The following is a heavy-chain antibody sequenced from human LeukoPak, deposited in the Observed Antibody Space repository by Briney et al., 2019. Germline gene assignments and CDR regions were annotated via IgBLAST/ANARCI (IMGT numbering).Heavy chain of an antibody. CDR1: GFTFSSYA. D-gene: IGHD5-18*01. CDR2: ITASGGNT. CDR3: AKGNGYSYGRYYFDY. J-gene: IGHJ4*02. V-gene: IGHV3-23*01. Sequence: AGGSLRLSCAASGFTFSSYAMGWVRQAPGKGQEWVSAITASGGNTYYADSVKGRFTISRDNSKNTLYLLVNSLRADHTAVYYCAKGNGYSYGRYYFDYWGQGTLVTVSS.